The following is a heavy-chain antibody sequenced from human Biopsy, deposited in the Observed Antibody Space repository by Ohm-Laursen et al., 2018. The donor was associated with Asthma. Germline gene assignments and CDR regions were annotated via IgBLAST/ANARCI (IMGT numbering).Heavy chain of an antibody. V-gene: IGHV3-30*03. CDR3: ARESSVAGSSDFDY. CDR1: GFTFSSYG. J-gene: IGHJ4*02. Sequence: SLRLSCAASGFTFSSYGMHWVRQAPGKGLEWVAVISYDGSNKYYADSVKGRFTIPRDNSKNTLYLQMNSLRAEDRAVYYCARESSVAGSSDFDYWGQGTLVTVSS. CDR2: ISYDGSNK. D-gene: IGHD6-19*01.